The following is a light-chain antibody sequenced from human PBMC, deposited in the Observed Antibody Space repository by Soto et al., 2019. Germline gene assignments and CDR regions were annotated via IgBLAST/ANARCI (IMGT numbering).Light chain of an antibody. CDR1: QSVSSSY. CDR2: GAS. V-gene: IGKV3-20*01. Sequence: EIALTQSPGTLSLSPGERATLSCRASQSVSSSYLAWYQQKPGQAPRLLIYGASGRATGIPDRFSSSGSGTDFTLTVSRLEPEDFAVYYCQQYGSSPLFTFGPGTKVDIK. J-gene: IGKJ3*01. CDR3: QQYGSSPLFT.